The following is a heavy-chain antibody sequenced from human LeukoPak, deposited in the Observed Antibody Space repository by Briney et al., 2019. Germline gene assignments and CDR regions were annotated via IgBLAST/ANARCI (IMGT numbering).Heavy chain of an antibody. CDR3: ATGNYYDSRGYYTFGH. D-gene: IGHD3-22*01. CDR2: INSDGSTT. V-gene: IGHV3-74*01. J-gene: IGHJ1*01. CDR1: GFTFSSYR. Sequence: PGGSLRLSCVASGFTFSSYRMHWVRQAPGKGLVWVSRINSDGSTTSYADSVKGGFTISRDNAKNTLYLQMNSLRAEDTAVYYCATGNYYDSRGYYTFGHWGQGTLVTVSS.